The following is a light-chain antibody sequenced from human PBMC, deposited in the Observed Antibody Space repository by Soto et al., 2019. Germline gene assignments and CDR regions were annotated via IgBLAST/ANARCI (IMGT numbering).Light chain of an antibody. CDR1: QGISSY. J-gene: IGKJ2*01. Sequence: IQLTQSPSSLSASVGDRVTITCRASQGISSYLAWYQQKPGKAPKFLIYAASTLQRGVPSRFSGSGSGTDCTLTISSRQPEDFATYFCQQLNSYPPTFGQGTELEIK. CDR3: QQLNSYPPT. CDR2: AAS. V-gene: IGKV1-9*01.